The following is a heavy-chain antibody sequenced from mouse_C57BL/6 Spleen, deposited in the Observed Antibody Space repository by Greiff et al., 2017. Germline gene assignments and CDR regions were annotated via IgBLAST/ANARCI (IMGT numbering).Heavy chain of an antibody. J-gene: IGHJ1*03. CDR1: GYSITSGYY. V-gene: IGHV3-6*01. D-gene: IGHD1-1*01. CDR3: ARDYYGSSYGYFDV. Sequence: EVQLVESGPGLVKPSQSLSLTCSVTGYSITSGYYWNWIRQFPGNKLEWMGYISYDGSNNYNPSLKNRISITRDTSKNQFFLKLNSGTTEDTATYYCARDYYGSSYGYFDVWGTGTTVTVSS. CDR2: ISYDGSN.